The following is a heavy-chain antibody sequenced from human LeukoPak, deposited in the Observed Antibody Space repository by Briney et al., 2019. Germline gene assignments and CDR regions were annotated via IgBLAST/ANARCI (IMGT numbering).Heavy chain of an antibody. CDR3: ARLNYDSGGYYGVPNWFDP. CDR1: GGSISSYY. CDR2: FYYSGST. V-gene: IGHV4-39*01. J-gene: IGHJ5*02. Sequence: SETLSLTCTVSGGSISSYYWSWIRQPPGKGLEWIGSFYYSGSTYYNPSLKSRVTISVDRSMNQFYLRMSSVTAADTAVYYCARLNYDSGGYYGVPNWFDPWGPGTLVTVSS. D-gene: IGHD3-22*01.